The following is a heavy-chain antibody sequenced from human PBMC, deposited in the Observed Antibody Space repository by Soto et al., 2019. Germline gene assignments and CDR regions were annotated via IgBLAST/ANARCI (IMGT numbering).Heavy chain of an antibody. CDR2: IKSKADGGTT. CDR3: TTGVRITYDAFDI. Sequence: PGGSLRLSCAASGFPFVNAWMSWVRQAPGKGLEWVGRIKSKADGGTTDYPAPVKGRFTISRDDSKNTLYLQMNSLKTEDTAVYYCTTGVRITYDAFDIWGQGTMVTVSS. V-gene: IGHV3-15*07. D-gene: IGHD3-10*01. J-gene: IGHJ3*02. CDR1: GFPFVNAW.